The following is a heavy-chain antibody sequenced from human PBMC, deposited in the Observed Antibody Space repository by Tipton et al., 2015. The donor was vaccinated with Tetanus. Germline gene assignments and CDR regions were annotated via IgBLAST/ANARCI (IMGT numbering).Heavy chain of an antibody. D-gene: IGHD5-12*01. J-gene: IGHJ6*01. CDR2: VYYSGTT. Sequence: LRLSCAASGFTFSSYSMNWVRQAPGKGLEWIGTVYYSGTTYYNPSLKSRVTISVHTSRDQFSLQLTSLVAADTAVYFCARRRGPAYYYGSDVWGQGTTVIVSS. V-gene: IGHV4-59*05. CDR1: GFTFSSYSMN. CDR3: ARRRGPAYYYGSDV.